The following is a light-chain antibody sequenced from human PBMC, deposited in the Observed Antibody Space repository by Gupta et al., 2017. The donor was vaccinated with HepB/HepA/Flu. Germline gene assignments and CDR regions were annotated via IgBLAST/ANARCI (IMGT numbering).Light chain of an antibody. J-gene: IGKJ3*01. V-gene: IGKV3-15*01. CDR2: GAS. CDR3: QQYNNWPPFT. CDR1: QSVSNN. Sequence: ELVMTQSPATLSVSPAERATLSCRASQSVSNNLAWYQQKPGQAPRLLIYGASTRATDIPARFSGSGSGTEFTLTISSLQSEDFAVYYCQQYNNWPPFTFGPGTKVDIK.